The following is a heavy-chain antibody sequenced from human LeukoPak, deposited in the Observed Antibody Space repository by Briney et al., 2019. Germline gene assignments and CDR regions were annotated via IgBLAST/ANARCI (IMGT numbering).Heavy chain of an antibody. J-gene: IGHJ4*02. D-gene: IGHD5-12*01. CDR2: IRYDGSNK. Sequence: GGSLRLSCAASGFTFSSYGMHWVRQAPGKGLDWVAFIRYDGSNKYYADSVKGRFTISRDNSKNTLYLQMNSLRAEDTAVYYCAKLATTDGSDYWGQGTLVTVSS. CDR1: GFTFSSYG. CDR3: AKLATTDGSDY. V-gene: IGHV3-30*02.